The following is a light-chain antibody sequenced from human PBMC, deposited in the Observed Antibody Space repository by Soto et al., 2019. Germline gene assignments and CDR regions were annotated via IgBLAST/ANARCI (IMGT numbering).Light chain of an antibody. Sequence: EIVLTQSPATLSLSPGERATLSCRASQRVTNSYLAWYQQKPGQAPRLLIFGASSRATGIPDRFSGSGSGTDFTLTISSLEPEYFALYFCHQYGTSPRTFGPGTKV. CDR1: QRVTNSY. J-gene: IGKJ1*01. CDR3: HQYGTSPRT. CDR2: GAS. V-gene: IGKV3-20*01.